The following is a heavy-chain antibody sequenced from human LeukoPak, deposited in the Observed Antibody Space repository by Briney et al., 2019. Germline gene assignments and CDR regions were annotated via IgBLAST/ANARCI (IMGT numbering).Heavy chain of an antibody. J-gene: IGHJ6*03. CDR2: ISGSGGST. CDR1: GFTFSSYG. Sequence: GGTLRLSCAASGFTFSSYGMSWVRQAPGKGLEWVSAISGSGGSTYYADSVKGRFTISRDNAKNSLYLQMNSLRAEDTAVYYCARVGYSSSSHYYYYYYYMDVWGKGTTVTVSS. D-gene: IGHD6-6*01. V-gene: IGHV3-23*01. CDR3: ARVGYSSSSHYYYYYYYMDV.